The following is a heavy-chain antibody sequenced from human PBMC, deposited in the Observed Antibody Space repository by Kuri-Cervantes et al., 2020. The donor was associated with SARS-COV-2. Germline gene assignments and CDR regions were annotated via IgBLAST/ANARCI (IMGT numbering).Heavy chain of an antibody. CDR1: GASLSDYY. V-gene: IGHV4-34*01. D-gene: IGHD3-22*01. J-gene: IGHJ3*02. Sequence: SETLSLTCAVYGASLSDYYWSWIRQPPGKGLEWIGQMNHSGSTNYNPSLKSRVTISVDTSKNQFSLKLSSVTAADTAVYYCARDSPPDYYASSVYQAFDNWGQARMVTVSS. CDR3: ARDSPPDYYASSVYQAFDN. CDR2: MNHSGST.